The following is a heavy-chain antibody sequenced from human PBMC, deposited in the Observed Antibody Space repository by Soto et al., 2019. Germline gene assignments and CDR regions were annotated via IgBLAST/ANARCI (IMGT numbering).Heavy chain of an antibody. Sequence: PGGSLRLSCAASGFTFSSYSMNWVRQAPGKGLEWVSSISSSSSYIYYADSVKGRFTISRDNAKNSLYLQMNSLRAEDTAVYYCARENPGVVVVATTMDVWGQGTTVTVSS. CDR1: GFTFSSYS. J-gene: IGHJ6*02. CDR2: ISSSSSYI. CDR3: ARENPGVVVVATTMDV. D-gene: IGHD2-15*01. V-gene: IGHV3-21*01.